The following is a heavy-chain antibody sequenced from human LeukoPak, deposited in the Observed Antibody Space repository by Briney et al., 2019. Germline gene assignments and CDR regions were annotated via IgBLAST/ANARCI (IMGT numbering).Heavy chain of an antibody. CDR2: INTDGSST. J-gene: IGHJ4*02. V-gene: IGHV3-74*01. D-gene: IGHD1-26*01. CDR1: GFTFSNYW. Sequence: GGSLRLSCAASGFTFSNYWMHWVRQAPEKGPVWVSIINTDGSSTYYADFVKGRFTISRDNAKDTLYLQMDSLRAEDTAVYYCVRDFKDVGDWGQGTLVTVSS. CDR3: VRDFKDVGD.